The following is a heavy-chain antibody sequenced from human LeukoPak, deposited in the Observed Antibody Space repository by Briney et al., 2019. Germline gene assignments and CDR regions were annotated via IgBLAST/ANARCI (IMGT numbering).Heavy chain of an antibody. V-gene: IGHV3-74*01. J-gene: IGHJ6*03. CDR1: GFTFSSYW. D-gene: IGHD2-15*01. CDR3: ASQGWTNYYYYYYMDV. Sequence: GGSLRLSCAASGFTFSSYWMHWVRQAPGKGLVWVSRMNSDWSSTSYADSVKGRFTISRDNAKNTLYLPMNSLRAEDTAVYYCASQGWTNYYYYYYMDVWGKGTTVTVSS. CDR2: MNSDWSST.